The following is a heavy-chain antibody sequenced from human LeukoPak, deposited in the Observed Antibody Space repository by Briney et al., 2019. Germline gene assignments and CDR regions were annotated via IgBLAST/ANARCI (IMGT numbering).Heavy chain of an antibody. CDR1: GFTFSSYS. CDR3: AKDPPLYYYYYMDV. V-gene: IGHV3-23*01. CDR2: ISGSGGST. J-gene: IGHJ6*03. Sequence: GGSLRLSCAASGFTFSSYSMNWVRQAPGKGLEWVSAISGSGGSTYYADSVKGRFTISRDNSKNTLYLQMNSLRAEDTAAYYCAKDPPLYYYYYMDVWGKGTTVTVSS.